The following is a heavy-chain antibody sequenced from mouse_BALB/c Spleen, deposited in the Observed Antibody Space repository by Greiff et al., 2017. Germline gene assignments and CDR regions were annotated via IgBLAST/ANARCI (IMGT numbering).Heavy chain of an antibody. CDR1: GFTFSSYA. V-gene: IGHV5-9-4*01. CDR3: ARALSYYYGSSYAYFDV. J-gene: IGHJ1*01. Sequence: EVMLVESGGGLVKPGGSLKLSCAASGFTFSSYAMSWVRQSPEKRLEWVAEISSGGSYTYYPDTVTGRFTISRDNAKNTLYLEMSSLRSEDTAMYYCARALSYYYGSSYAYFDVWGAGTTVTVSS. D-gene: IGHD1-1*01. CDR2: ISSGGSYT.